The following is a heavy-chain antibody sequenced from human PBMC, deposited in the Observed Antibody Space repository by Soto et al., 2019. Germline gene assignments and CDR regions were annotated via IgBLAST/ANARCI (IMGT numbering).Heavy chain of an antibody. CDR1: GESMATGRHY. D-gene: IGHD3-16*01. V-gene: IGHV4-31*03. Sequence: TQSLTCTVSGESMATGRHYYNWIRQVPGKGLEWIGYVYYSGATHYTPSLRARATISRDTSKNQFSLRLISVTAADTALYYCARDKDLQPTVWGFWGQGIQVTVSS. CDR3: ARDKDLQPTVWGF. J-gene: IGHJ4*02. CDR2: VYYSGAT.